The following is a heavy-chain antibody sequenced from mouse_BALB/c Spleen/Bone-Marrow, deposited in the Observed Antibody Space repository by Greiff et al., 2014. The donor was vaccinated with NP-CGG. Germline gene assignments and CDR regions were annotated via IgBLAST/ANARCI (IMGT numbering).Heavy chain of an antibody. CDR3: ARSGDSSGYGFAY. CDR1: GYTFTSYD. Sequence: LQESGPELVKPGALVKISCKASGYTFTSYDINWVKRRPGQGLEWIGWIYPGDGSTKYNEKFKGKATLTADKSSSTAYMQLSSLTSENSAVYFCARSGDSSGYGFAYWGQGTLVTVSA. D-gene: IGHD3-2*01. J-gene: IGHJ3*01. CDR2: IYPGDGST. V-gene: IGHV1S33*01.